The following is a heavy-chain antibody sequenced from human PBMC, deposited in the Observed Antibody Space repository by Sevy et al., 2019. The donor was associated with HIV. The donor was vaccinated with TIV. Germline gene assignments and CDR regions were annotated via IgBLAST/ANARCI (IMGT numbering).Heavy chain of an antibody. CDR3: ATLYYYDSSGYQPLDY. V-gene: IGHV1-24*01. Sequence: ASVKVSCKVSGYTLTELSMHWVRQAPGKGLEWMGGFDPEDGETIYAQKFQGRVTMTEDTSTDTANMELSSLRSEDTAVYYWATLYYYDSSGYQPLDYWGQGTLVTVSS. J-gene: IGHJ4*02. D-gene: IGHD3-22*01. CDR1: GYTLTELS. CDR2: FDPEDGET.